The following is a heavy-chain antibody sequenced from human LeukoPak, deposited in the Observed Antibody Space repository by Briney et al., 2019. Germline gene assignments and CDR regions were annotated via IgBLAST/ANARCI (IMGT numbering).Heavy chain of an antibody. CDR3: ASNTGTVFDY. J-gene: IGHJ4*02. Sequence: SETLSLTCTVSGESINSFYWSWIRQPTGKGLEWIGRIYSSGSTNYSPSLKSRVTMSVDTSKNQFSLNLTSVTAAGTAVYHCASNTGTVFDYWGQGALVTVSS. D-gene: IGHD7-27*01. CDR2: IYSSGST. V-gene: IGHV4-4*07. CDR1: GESINSFY.